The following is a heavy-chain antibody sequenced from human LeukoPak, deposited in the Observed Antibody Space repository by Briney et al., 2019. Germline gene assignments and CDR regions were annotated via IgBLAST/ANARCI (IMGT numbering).Heavy chain of an antibody. J-gene: IGHJ4*02. CDR1: GFTFSSYA. V-gene: IGHV3-30*04. CDR3: ARGGRSSGWYGSYSDY. Sequence: GGSLRLSCAASGFTFSSYAMHWVRQAPGKGLEWVAVISYDGSNKYYADSVKGRFTISRDNSKNTLYLQMNSLRAEDTAVYYCARGGRSSGWYGSYSDYWGQGTLVTVSS. D-gene: IGHD6-19*01. CDR2: ISYDGSNK.